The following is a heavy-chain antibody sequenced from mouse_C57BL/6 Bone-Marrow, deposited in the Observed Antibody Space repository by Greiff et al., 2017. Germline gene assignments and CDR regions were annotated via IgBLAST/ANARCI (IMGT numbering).Heavy chain of an antibody. D-gene: IGHD3-1*01. V-gene: IGHV1-55*01. CDR2: IYPTSGRT. Sequence: QVQLQQPGAELVKPGASVKMSCKASGYTFTSYWITWVKQRPGQGLEWIGDIYPTSGRTNYNEKFKGKAILTVDTSSNTAYMERSSLTSEDSAVFDCARSGPGGGSFVYWGQGTTLTVSA. CDR3: ARSGPGGGSFVY. J-gene: IGHJ2*01. CDR1: GYTFTSYW.